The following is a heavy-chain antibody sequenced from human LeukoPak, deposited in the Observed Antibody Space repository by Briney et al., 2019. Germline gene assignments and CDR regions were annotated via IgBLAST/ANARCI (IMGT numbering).Heavy chain of an antibody. J-gene: IGHJ4*02. CDR1: GVTFSSYS. CDR3: ARVSGVIAAAGTIDY. D-gene: IGHD6-13*01. CDR2: ISSSSSYI. V-gene: IGHV3-21*01. Sequence: GSLRLSCAASGVTFSSYSMNWVRQAPGKGLEWVSSISSSSSYIYYADSVKGRFTISRDNAKNSLYLQMNSLRAEDTAVYYCARVSGVIAAAGTIDYWGQGTLVTVSS.